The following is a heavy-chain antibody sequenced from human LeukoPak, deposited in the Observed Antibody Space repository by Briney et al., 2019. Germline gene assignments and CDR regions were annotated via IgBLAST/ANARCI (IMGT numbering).Heavy chain of an antibody. J-gene: IGHJ5*01. D-gene: IGHD2-21*01. V-gene: IGHV3-11*01. CDR1: GFTFSDYY. CDR2: ISSSGSST. CDR3: ARKTSCGPYDS. Sequence: GGSLRLSCAASGFTFSDYYMGWIRQAPGKGLEWVSYISSSGSSTYYADSVKGRFTISRDNVKNSLYLQMNSLRAEDTAVYYCARKTSCGPYDSWGQGTLVTVSS.